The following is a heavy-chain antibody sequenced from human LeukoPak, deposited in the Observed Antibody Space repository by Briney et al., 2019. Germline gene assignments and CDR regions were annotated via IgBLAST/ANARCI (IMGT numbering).Heavy chain of an antibody. Sequence: SETLSLTCTVSGGSISSYYWSWIRQPPGKGLEWIGYIYYSGSTNYNPSLKSRVTISVDTSKNQFSLKLSSVTAADTAGYYCARDMGLYYDFWSGYFDYWGQGTLVTVSS. D-gene: IGHD3-3*01. J-gene: IGHJ4*02. CDR2: IYYSGST. V-gene: IGHV4-59*01. CDR1: GGSISSYY. CDR3: ARDMGLYYDFWSGYFDY.